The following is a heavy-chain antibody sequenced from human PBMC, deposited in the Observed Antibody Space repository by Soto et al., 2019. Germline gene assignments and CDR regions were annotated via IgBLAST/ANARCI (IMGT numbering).Heavy chain of an antibody. CDR1: GGSISSGGYY. Sequence: SETLSLTCTVSGGSISSGGYYWNWIRQHPVKGLEWIGSIYHGGSTYYNPSLNSRVTLSIDMTNNHVSLILNSVTAADTAVYYCARVGPWVPYYYDSSPYTFENWFDPWDQGTLVTVSS. CDR3: ARVGPWVPYYYDSSPYTFENWFDP. V-gene: IGHV4-39*02. J-gene: IGHJ5*02. CDR2: IYHGGST. D-gene: IGHD3-22*01.